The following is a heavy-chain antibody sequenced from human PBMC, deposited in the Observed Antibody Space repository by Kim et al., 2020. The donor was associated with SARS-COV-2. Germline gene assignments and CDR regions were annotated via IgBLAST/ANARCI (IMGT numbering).Heavy chain of an antibody. J-gene: IGHJ5*02. CDR1: GFTFADYA. D-gene: IGHD1-1*01. V-gene: IGHV3-9*01. CDR2: ISWNSGSI. Sequence: GGSLRLSCAASGFTFADYAMHWVRQAPGKGLEWVSGISWNSGSIGYADSVKGRFTISRDNAKNSLYLQMNSLRAEDTALYYCAKGGTGDWFDPWGQGTLVTVSS. CDR3: AKGGTGDWFDP.